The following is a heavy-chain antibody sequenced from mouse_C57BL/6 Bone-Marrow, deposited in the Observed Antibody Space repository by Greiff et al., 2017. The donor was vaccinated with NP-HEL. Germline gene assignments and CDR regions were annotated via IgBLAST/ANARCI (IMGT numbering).Heavy chain of an antibody. Sequence: QVQLQQSGAELARPGASVKLSCKASGYTFTSYGISWVKQRTGQGLEWIGEIYPRSGNTYYNEKFKGKATLTADKSSSTAYMELRSRTSEDSAVYFCARTPGVYYYGSSYPFAYWGQGTLVTVSA. CDR1: GYTFTSYG. CDR2: IYPRSGNT. J-gene: IGHJ3*01. CDR3: ARTPGVYYYGSSYPFAY. D-gene: IGHD1-1*01. V-gene: IGHV1-81*01.